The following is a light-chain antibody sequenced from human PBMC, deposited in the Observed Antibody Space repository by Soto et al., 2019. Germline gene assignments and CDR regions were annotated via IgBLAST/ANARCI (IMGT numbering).Light chain of an antibody. CDR1: QGIRND. Sequence: AIQVTQSPSSLSASVGDRVTIACRASQGIRNDLVWYQQKPGKAPNLLIYAASSLQSGVPSRFSGSGSGTDFTLTISSLQPEDFATYYCLQHYNYPRTFGQGTKVEIK. J-gene: IGKJ1*01. CDR2: AAS. V-gene: IGKV1-6*01. CDR3: LQHYNYPRT.